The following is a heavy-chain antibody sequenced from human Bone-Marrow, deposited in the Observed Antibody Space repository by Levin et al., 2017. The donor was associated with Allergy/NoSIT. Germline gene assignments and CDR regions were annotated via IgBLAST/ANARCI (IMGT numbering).Heavy chain of an antibody. CDR3: ARGNWYRQLDS. D-gene: IGHD6-13*01. Sequence: GESLKISCAASGFTFDDHGMSWVRQAPGKGLEWVSGINWNGADIGYADSVKGRFTISRDNAKNSLYLEMNSLRAEDTALYFCARGNWYRQLDSWGQGTPVTVSS. J-gene: IGHJ4*02. CDR1: GFTFDDHG. CDR2: INWNGADI. V-gene: IGHV3-20*04.